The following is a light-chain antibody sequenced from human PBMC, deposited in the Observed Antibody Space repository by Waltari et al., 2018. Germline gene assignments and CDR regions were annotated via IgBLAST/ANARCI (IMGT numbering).Light chain of an antibody. CDR1: RSVSSTY. CDR3: HQYYSTPRT. V-gene: IGKV3-20*01. Sequence: EIVLTQSPGTLSLSPGERATLSCRASRSVSSTYLAWYQQKPGQAPRLLIYATSSRATGIPARFSGSGSGTDFTLTISSLEPEDVAVYFCHQYYSTPRTFGQGTRVEIK. CDR2: ATS. J-gene: IGKJ1*01.